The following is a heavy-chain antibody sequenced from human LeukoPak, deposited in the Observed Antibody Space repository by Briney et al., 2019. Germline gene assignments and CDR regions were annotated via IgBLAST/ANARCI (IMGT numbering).Heavy chain of an antibody. D-gene: IGHD2-2*01. V-gene: IGHV3-30*02. CDR2: IRSDGSNK. Sequence: GGSLRLSCAASGFTFSSYGMHWVRQSPGKGLEWVAFIRSDGSNKYYADSVKGRFTISRDNSKNTLYLQMNSLRAEDTAVYYCAKARLSIVVVPAATDYWGQGTLVTVSS. CDR1: GFTFSSYG. J-gene: IGHJ4*02. CDR3: AKARLSIVVVPAATDY.